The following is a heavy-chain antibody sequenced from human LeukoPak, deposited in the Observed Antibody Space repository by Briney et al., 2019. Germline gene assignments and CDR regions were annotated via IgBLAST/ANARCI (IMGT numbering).Heavy chain of an antibody. CDR1: GDSISSGGYS. D-gene: IGHD6-19*01. Sequence: PSETLSLTCAVSGDSISSGGYSWSWIRQPPGKGLEWIGYIYHSGSTYYNPSLKSRVTISIDRSKNQFSLKLTSVTAADTAVYFCARLVPSGWYVGAFDIWGQGTMVTVSS. CDR2: IYHSGST. J-gene: IGHJ3*02. CDR3: ARLVPSGWYVGAFDI. V-gene: IGHV4-30-2*01.